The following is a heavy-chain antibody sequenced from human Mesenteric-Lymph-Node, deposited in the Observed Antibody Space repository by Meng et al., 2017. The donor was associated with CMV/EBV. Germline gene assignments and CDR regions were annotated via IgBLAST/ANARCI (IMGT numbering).Heavy chain of an antibody. CDR2: VIPDGSGT. D-gene: IGHD3-16*01. V-gene: IGHV3-74*01. Sequence: GGSLRLSCAASGFTFSSSYMYWVRQVPGKGLVWVSRVIPDGSGTGYADAVKGRFTVSRDNAKNSLYLQMNTLRAEDTAVYYCARGRGGDGLLDYWGQGTLVTVSS. CDR3: ARGRGGDGLLDY. J-gene: IGHJ4*02. CDR1: GFTFSSSY.